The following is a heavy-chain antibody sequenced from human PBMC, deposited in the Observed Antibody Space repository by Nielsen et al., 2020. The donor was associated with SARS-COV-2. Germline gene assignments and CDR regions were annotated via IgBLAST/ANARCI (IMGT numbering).Heavy chain of an antibody. CDR2: INPNSGGT. CDR1: GYTFTSYG. D-gene: IGHD1-7*01. CDR3: ARVVPGITGTTSPFDY. J-gene: IGHJ4*02. Sequence: ASVKVSCKASGYTFTSYGISWVRQAPGQGLEWMGRINPNSGGTNYAQKFQGRVTMTRDTSISTAYMELSRLRSDDTAVYYCARVVPGITGTTSPFDYWGQGTLVTVSS. V-gene: IGHV1-2*06.